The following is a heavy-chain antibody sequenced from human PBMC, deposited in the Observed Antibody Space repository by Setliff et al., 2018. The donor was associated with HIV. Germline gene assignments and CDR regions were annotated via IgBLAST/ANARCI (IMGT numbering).Heavy chain of an antibody. CDR3: ARSYCGGDCYPDY. V-gene: IGHV4-34*10. D-gene: IGHD2-21*02. Sequence: SETLSLTCAAYGGPFTNHGWNWIRQSPGKGLEWIGEIDNRGGTNYNPSFRSRATMSVDASKRQFSLKLSSVTAADTAVYYCARSYCGGDCYPDYWGQGTLVTVSS. CDR1: GGPFTNHG. CDR2: IDNRGGT. J-gene: IGHJ4*02.